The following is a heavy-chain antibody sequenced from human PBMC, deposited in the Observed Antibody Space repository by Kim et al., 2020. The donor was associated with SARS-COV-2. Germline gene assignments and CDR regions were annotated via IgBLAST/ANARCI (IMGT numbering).Heavy chain of an antibody. CDR1: GYSFTSYW. J-gene: IGHJ6*02. V-gene: IGHV5-51*01. Sequence: GESLKISCKGSGYSFTSYWIGWVRQMPGKALEWLGIIYLVDSDTRTTPSFQGQATIPADKSISTAYLQWSSLKASDTAMYYCARQPAYSSSYYYGMDVWGQGTTVTVSS. CDR3: ARQPAYSSSYYYGMDV. D-gene: IGHD6-6*01. CDR2: IYLVDSDT.